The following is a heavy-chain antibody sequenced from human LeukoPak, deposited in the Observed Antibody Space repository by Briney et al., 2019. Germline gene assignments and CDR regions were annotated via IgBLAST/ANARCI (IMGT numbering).Heavy chain of an antibody. D-gene: IGHD3-10*01. CDR3: VRDRITMVRGVRNWFDP. CDR2: IWYDGSDE. J-gene: IGHJ5*02. Sequence: GGSLGLSCAASGFIFSTYGMHWVRQAPGKGLEWVALIWYDGSDEHYADSVKGRFTISRDNSRNTLYLQMNSLRVEDTAVYYCVRDRITMVRGVRNWFDPWGQGTLVTVSS. V-gene: IGHV3-33*01. CDR1: GFIFSTYG.